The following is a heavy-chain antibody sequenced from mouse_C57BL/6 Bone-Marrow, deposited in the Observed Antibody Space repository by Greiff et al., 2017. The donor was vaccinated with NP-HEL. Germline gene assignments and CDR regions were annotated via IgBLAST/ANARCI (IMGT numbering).Heavy chain of an antibody. Sequence: LVESGAELARPGASVKLSCKASGYTFTSYGISWVKQRTGQGLEWIGEIYPRSGNTYYNEKFKGKATLTADKSSSTAYMELRSLTSEDSAVYFCARGIYYDYDGFAYWGQGTLVTVSA. D-gene: IGHD2-4*01. V-gene: IGHV1-81*01. J-gene: IGHJ3*01. CDR1: GYTFTSYG. CDR2: IYPRSGNT. CDR3: ARGIYYDYDGFAY.